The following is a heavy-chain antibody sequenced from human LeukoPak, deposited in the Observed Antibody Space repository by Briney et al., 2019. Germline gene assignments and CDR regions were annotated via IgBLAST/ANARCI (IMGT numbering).Heavy chain of an antibody. CDR1: GGSISSSSYY. CDR2: IYYSGST. D-gene: IGHD2-8*01. J-gene: IGHJ3*02. CDR3: ARVYFDAFDI. V-gene: IGHV4-39*01. Sequence: SETLSLTCTVSGGSISSSSYYWGWIRRPPGKGLEWIGSIYYSGSTYYNPSLKSRVTISVDTSKNQFSLKLSSVTAADTAVYYCARVYFDAFDIWGQGTMVTVSS.